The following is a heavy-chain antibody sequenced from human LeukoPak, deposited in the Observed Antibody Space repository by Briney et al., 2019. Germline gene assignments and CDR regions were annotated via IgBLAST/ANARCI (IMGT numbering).Heavy chain of an antibody. CDR2: ISSTSSYK. CDR3: ARDPRDYYDSSGYSRFDY. CDR1: GFTFSSYS. D-gene: IGHD3-22*01. Sequence: PVGSLRLSCAASGFTFSSYSMNWVRQAPGKGLEWVSSISSTSSYKYYADSLKGRFTISRDNAKNSLYLQMNSLRAEDTAVYYCARDPRDYYDSSGYSRFDYWGQGTLVTVSS. V-gene: IGHV3-21*01. J-gene: IGHJ4*02.